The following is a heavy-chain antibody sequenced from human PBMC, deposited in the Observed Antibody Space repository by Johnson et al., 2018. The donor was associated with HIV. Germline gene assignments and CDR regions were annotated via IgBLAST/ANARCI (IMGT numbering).Heavy chain of an antibody. CDR3: ARVSSSSSFDAFDI. D-gene: IGHD6-6*01. CDR1: GLIFSRSW. Sequence: VQLVESGGGLVQPGGSLRLSCAASGLIFSRSWMHWVRQAPGKGLVWVSRTNSDGSSTNYADSVKGRFTISRDNSKNTLYLQMNSMRAEDTAVYYCARVSSSSSFDAFDIWGQGTMVTVSS. J-gene: IGHJ3*02. V-gene: IGHV3-74*01. CDR2: TNSDGSST.